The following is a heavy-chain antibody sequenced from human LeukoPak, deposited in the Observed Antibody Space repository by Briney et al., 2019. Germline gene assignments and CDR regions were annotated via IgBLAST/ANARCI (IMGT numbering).Heavy chain of an antibody. CDR2: ISGSGGST. CDR1: GFTFSSYA. V-gene: IGHV3-23*01. J-gene: IGHJ4*02. Sequence: GGSLRLSCAASGFTFSSYAMSWVRQAPGKGLEWVSVISGSGGSTYYADSVKGRFTISRDNSKNTLYLQMNSLRAEDTAVYYCAKCYDSSGYYPFDYWGQGTLVTVSS. CDR3: AKCYDSSGYYPFDY. D-gene: IGHD3-22*01.